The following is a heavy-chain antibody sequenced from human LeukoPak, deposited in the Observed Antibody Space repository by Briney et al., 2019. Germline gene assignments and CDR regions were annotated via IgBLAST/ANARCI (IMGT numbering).Heavy chain of an antibody. CDR3: AKDRRRWYLDY. Sequence: QSGGSLRLSCAASGFTFSGYTMNWVRQAPGKGLEWVSYISPDSTQIYYADSVKGRFTISRDNAKNSLYLQMNSLRAEDTAVYYCAKDRRRWYLDYWGQGTLVTVSS. J-gene: IGHJ4*02. D-gene: IGHD4-23*01. CDR1: GFTFSGYT. V-gene: IGHV3-48*04. CDR2: ISPDSTQI.